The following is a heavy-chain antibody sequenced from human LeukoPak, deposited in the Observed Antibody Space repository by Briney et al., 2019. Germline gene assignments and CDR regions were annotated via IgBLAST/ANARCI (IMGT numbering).Heavy chain of an antibody. Sequence: GGSLRLSCAASGSTFSSYAMSWFRQAPGKGLEWVSAISGSGGSTYYADSVKGRFTISRDNSKNTLYLQMNSLRAEDTAVYYCAKAAEQLVRCDYWGQGTLVTVSS. J-gene: IGHJ4*02. CDR2: ISGSGGST. V-gene: IGHV3-23*01. D-gene: IGHD6-6*01. CDR1: GSTFSSYA. CDR3: AKAAEQLVRCDY.